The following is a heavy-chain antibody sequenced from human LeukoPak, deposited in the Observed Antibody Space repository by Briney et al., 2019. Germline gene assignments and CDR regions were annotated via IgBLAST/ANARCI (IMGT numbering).Heavy chain of an antibody. CDR1: GYIFTSYA. CDR2: INAGNGNT. CDR3: ARVAYYYDSSGYYPQGVDY. Sequence: ASVKVSCKASGYIFTSYAMHWVRQAPGQRLEWMGWINAGNGNTKYSQKFQGRVTITRDTSASTAYMELSSLRSEDTAVYYCARVAYYYDSSGYYPQGVDYWGQGTLVTVSS. J-gene: IGHJ4*02. D-gene: IGHD3-22*01. V-gene: IGHV1-3*01.